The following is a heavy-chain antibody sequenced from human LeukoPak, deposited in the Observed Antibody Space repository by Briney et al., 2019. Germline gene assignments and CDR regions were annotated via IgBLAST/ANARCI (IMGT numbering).Heavy chain of an antibody. D-gene: IGHD3-22*01. Sequence: PGGSLRLSCAASGFTFSDYYMSWIRQAPGKGLEWVAVISYDGSNKYYADSVKGRFTISRDNSKNTLYLQMNSLRAEDTAVYYCARALNRRGYYYSPFDYWGQGTLVTVSS. CDR2: ISYDGSNK. CDR1: GFTFSDYY. J-gene: IGHJ4*02. CDR3: ARALNRRGYYYSPFDY. V-gene: IGHV3-30-3*01.